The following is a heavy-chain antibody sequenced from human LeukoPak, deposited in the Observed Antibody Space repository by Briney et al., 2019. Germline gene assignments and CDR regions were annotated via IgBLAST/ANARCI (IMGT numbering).Heavy chain of an antibody. D-gene: IGHD5-12*01. CDR3: ARLRGYSGYDLGDYFDY. J-gene: IGHJ4*02. Sequence: SVKVSCKASGGTFSSYAISWVRQAPGQGLEWMGRIIPIFGTANYAQKFQGRVTITTDESTSTAYMELSSLRSEDTAVYYCARLRGYSGYDLGDYFDYWGRGTLVTVSS. CDR1: GGTFSSYA. CDR2: IIPIFGTA. V-gene: IGHV1-69*05.